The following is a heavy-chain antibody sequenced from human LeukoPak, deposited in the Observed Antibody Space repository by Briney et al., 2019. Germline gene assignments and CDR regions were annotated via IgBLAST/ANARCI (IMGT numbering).Heavy chain of an antibody. CDR1: GDSISSYY. CDR3: ARRPNYYYYGMDV. CDR2: IYYSGST. Sequence: MSSETLSLTCTVSGDSISSYYWSWIRQPPGKGLEWIGYIYYSGSTNYNPSLKSRVTISVDTSKNQFSLKLSSVTAADTAVYHCARRPNYYYYGMDVWGQGTTVTVSS. V-gene: IGHV4-59*01. J-gene: IGHJ6*02.